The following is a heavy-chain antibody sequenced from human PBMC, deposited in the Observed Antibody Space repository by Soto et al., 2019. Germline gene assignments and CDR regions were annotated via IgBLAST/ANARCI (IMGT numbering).Heavy chain of an antibody. CDR2: INLDGSEK. CDR3: ARDGSTSWYSYDYHGMDV. Sequence: EVQLVESGGGLFQPGGPLKFSVPASGFTFRTSWLGWVRQVPGKGLEWLANINLDGSEKNYVNSVKGRFTISRDNARNSLYLQMSSLRAEDTALYYCARDGSTSWYSYDYHGMDVWGQGTTVTVSS. V-gene: IGHV3-7*05. CDR1: GFTFRTSW. D-gene: IGHD5-18*01. J-gene: IGHJ6*02.